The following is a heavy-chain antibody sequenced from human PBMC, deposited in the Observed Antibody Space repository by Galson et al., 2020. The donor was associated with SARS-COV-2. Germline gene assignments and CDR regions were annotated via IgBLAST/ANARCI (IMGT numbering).Heavy chain of an antibody. CDR2: MDGHGDRT. D-gene: IGHD2-15*01. CDR3: AKDQRPTGGWCFDF. Sequence: AGSLRLTCEASGFTIRNYAMSWVRQTPAQGQEWVSDMDGHGDRTHYAVSVEGRFTISRDSSKNTLYLQMNSLRVDDTALYFCAKDQRPTGGWCFDFWGRGTLVTVAS. CDR1: GFTIRNYA. J-gene: IGHJ2*01. V-gene: IGHV3-23*01.